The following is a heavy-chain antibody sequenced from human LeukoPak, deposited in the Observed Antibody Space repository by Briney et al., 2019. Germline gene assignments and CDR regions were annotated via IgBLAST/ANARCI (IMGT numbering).Heavy chain of an antibody. V-gene: IGHV3-21*01. CDR1: GFTFSSYS. D-gene: IGHD3-10*01. CDR3: ARGIGGGSGSLDY. CDR2: ISSSSSYI. J-gene: IGHJ4*02. Sequence: GGSLRLSCAASGFTFSSYSMNWVRQAPGKGLEWVSSISSSSSYIYYADSVKGRFTISRDNAKNSLYLQMNSLRAEDTAVYYCARGIGGGSGSLDYWGQGTLVTVSS.